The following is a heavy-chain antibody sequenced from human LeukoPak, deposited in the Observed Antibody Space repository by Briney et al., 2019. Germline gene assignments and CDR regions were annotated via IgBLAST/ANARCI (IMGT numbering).Heavy chain of an antibody. J-gene: IGHJ4*02. CDR1: GFTFSSYA. Sequence: QTGGSLRLSWAASGFTFSSYAMSWVRQAPGKGLEWVSAISGSGGSTYYADSVKGRFTISRDNSKNTLYLQMNSLRAEDTAVYYCAKAPSYYYDSSGYYFWGQGTLVTVSS. CDR3: AKAPSYYYDSSGYYF. V-gene: IGHV3-23*01. CDR2: ISGSGGST. D-gene: IGHD3-22*01.